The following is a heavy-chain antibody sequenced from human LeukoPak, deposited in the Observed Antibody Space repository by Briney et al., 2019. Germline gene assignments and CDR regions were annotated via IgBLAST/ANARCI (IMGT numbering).Heavy chain of an antibody. CDR2: IYYSGST. Sequence: PSETLSLTCTVSGGSISSSTYYWGWIRQPPGKGLEWIGSIYYSGSTFYNPSLKGRVTISVDTSKNQFSLKLSSVTSADTAVYYCARGPDYSSSYAANWFDPWGQGTLVTVSS. CDR3: ARGPDYSSSYAANWFDP. V-gene: IGHV4-39*01. CDR1: GGSISSSTYY. D-gene: IGHD6-13*01. J-gene: IGHJ5*02.